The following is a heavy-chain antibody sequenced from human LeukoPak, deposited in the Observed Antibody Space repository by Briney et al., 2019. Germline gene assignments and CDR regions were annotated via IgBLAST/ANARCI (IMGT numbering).Heavy chain of an antibody. J-gene: IGHJ5*02. CDR2: ISGSGGTI. D-gene: IGHD2-15*01. CDR3: AKAGCSGGTCYSIYWLDP. Sequence: GGSLRLSCAASGFPFSSYAMSWVRQAPGKGLEWVSAISGSGGTIHYADSVQGRFTISRDNSKNTLYLQMNSLRADDTAVYYCAKAGCSGGTCYSIYWLDPWGQGTLVTVSS. CDR1: GFPFSSYA. V-gene: IGHV3-23*01.